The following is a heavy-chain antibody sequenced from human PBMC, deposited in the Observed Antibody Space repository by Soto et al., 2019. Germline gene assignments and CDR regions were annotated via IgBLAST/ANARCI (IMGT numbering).Heavy chain of an antibody. Sequence: QVQLQESGPGLVKPSQTLSLTCTVSGGSISSGDYYWSWIRQPPGKGLEWIGYIYYSGSTYYNPSLKSRVTISVDTSKNQFSLKLSSVTAADTAVYYCAREGKIYGDWAYYFDYWGQGTLVTVSS. D-gene: IGHD4-17*01. CDR2: IYYSGST. V-gene: IGHV4-30-4*01. CDR1: GGSISSGDYY. CDR3: AREGKIYGDWAYYFDY. J-gene: IGHJ4*02.